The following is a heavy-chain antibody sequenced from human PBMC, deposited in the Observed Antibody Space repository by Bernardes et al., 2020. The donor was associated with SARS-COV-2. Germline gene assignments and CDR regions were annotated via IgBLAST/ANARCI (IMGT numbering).Heavy chain of an antibody. CDR2: LFHSGST. V-gene: IGHV4-30-2*01. J-gene: IGHJ4*02. CDR1: GGSISSGAYS. CDR3: ARRGGRSITGTSMDY. Sequence: SDTLSLPCAVSGGSISSGAYSWSCLRQPPGKGREWIGYLFHSGSTYYTPSLTSRQTISVDTSKNQFSLWVTSVTAADTAVYYSARRGGRSITGTSMDYWGQGTQVTVSS. D-gene: IGHD1-20*01.